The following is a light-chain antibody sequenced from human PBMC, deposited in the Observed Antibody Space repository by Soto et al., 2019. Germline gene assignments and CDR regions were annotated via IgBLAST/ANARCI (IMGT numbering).Light chain of an antibody. CDR2: SNN. J-gene: IGLJ1*01. CDR3: AAWDDSLSGYV. Sequence: QAVLTQPPSASGTPGQRVIISCSGSSSNIGSNYVYWYQQLPGTAPKLLIYSNNQRPSGVPDRFSGSKSGTSASLAISGLRSEDEAEYYCAAWDDSLSGYVFGTGTKLTVL. V-gene: IGLV1-47*02. CDR1: SSNIGSNY.